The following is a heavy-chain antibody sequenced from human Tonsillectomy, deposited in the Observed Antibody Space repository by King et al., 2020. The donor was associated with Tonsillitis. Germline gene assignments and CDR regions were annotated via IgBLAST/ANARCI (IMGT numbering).Heavy chain of an antibody. CDR3: AIDRGSGSSYDNLDV. D-gene: IGHD1-26*01. Sequence: GQLVQSGGGLVKPGESLRLSCAASGFDFSRAWMNWVRQAPGKGLEWVGRIKRRSDGGTADYAEAVKGRFTISRDDSKYMLFLQMQSLKVEDSALYYCAIDRGSGSSYDNLDVWGKGTTVTVSS. J-gene: IGHJ6*04. CDR1: GFDFSRAW. CDR2: IKRRSDGGTA. V-gene: IGHV3-15*07.